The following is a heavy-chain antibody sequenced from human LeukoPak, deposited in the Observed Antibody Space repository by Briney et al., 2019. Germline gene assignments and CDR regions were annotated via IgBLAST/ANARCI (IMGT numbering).Heavy chain of an antibody. V-gene: IGHV3-7*01. D-gene: IGHD4-23*01. CDR1: GFTFSSYW. CDR3: ARDLGLRWSVWAFDI. J-gene: IGHJ3*02. Sequence: GGSLRLSCAASGFTFSSYWMSWVRQAPGKGLEWVANIKQDGSEKYYVDSVKGRFTISRDNAKNSLYLQMNSLRAEDTAVYYCARDLGLRWSVWAFDIWGQGTMVTVSS. CDR2: IKQDGSEK.